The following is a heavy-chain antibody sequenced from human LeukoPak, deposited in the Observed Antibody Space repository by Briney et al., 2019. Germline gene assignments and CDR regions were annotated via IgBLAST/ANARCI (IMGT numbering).Heavy chain of an antibody. CDR3: ARSPRRGSSWYPRRSSNWFDP. CDR2: IYTSGST. J-gene: IGHJ5*02. V-gene: IGHV4-61*02. D-gene: IGHD6-13*01. Sequence: SETLSLTCTVSGGSISSGSYYWSWIRQPAGKGLEWIARIYTSGSTNYNPSLKSRVTISVDTSKNQFSLKLSSVTAADTAVYYCARSPRRGSSWYPRRSSNWFDPWGQGTLVTVSS. CDR1: GGSISSGSYY.